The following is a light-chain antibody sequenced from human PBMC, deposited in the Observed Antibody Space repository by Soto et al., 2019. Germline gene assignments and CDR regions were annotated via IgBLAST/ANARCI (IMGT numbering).Light chain of an antibody. Sequence: IVLTQSPATLSLSLGESATLSCRASQSVRSSLAWYQQKPGQAPRLLIYGASSRATGIPDRFSGSGSGTDFTLTISRLEPEDFAVYYCQQYGSSPGTFGQGTKVDI. V-gene: IGKV3-20*01. J-gene: IGKJ1*01. CDR1: QSVRSS. CDR2: GAS. CDR3: QQYGSSPGT.